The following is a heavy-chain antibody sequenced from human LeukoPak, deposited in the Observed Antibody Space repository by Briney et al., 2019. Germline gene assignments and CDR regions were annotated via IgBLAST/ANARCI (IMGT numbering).Heavy chain of an antibody. CDR3: ANWGSAFDI. D-gene: IGHD7-27*01. CDR2: IYSDGSGT. CDR1: GFTFSSYA. V-gene: IGHV3-74*01. J-gene: IGHJ3*02. Sequence: GGSLILSCSASGFTFSSYAMHWVRQAPGKGLVWVSRIYSDGSGTSYADSVKGRFTISRDNAKNTLFLQMNSLRAEDAAVYYCANWGSAFDIWGQGTMVIVSS.